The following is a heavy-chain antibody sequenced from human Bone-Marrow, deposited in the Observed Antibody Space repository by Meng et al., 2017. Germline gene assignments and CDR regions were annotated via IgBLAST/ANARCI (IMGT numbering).Heavy chain of an antibody. J-gene: IGHJ5*02. CDR3: ARDIRQGGNIWFDP. V-gene: IGHV4-31*01. CDR1: GGSISSGGYY. D-gene: IGHD3-16*01. CDR2: IYYSGTT. Sequence: LQDXXPRLXXPSPTLSLXCTVSGGSISSGGYYWSWIRQHPGKGLEWIGYIYYSGTTYYNPSLSSLVTISVDTSKNQFSLNLSSVTAADTAVYYCARDIRQGGNIWFDPWGQGTLVTVSS.